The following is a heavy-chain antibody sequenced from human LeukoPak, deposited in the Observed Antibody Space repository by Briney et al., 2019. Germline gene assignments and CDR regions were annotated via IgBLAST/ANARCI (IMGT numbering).Heavy chain of an antibody. CDR3: ARDLPYYDSSGSNYFDY. CDR2: IKQDGSEK. Sequence: GGSLRLSCVASGFTCSDYSMNWVRQAPGKGLEWVANIKQDGSEKYYVDSVKGRFTISRDNAKNSLYLQMNSLRAEDTAVYYCARDLPYYDSSGSNYFDYWGQGTLVTVSS. J-gene: IGHJ4*02. D-gene: IGHD3-22*01. V-gene: IGHV3-7*01. CDR1: GFTCSDYS.